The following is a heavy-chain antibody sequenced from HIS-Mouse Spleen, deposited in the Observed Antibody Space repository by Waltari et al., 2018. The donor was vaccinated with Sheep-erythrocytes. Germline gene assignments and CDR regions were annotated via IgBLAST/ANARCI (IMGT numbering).Heavy chain of an antibody. J-gene: IGHJ1*01. Sequence: QVQLVQSGAEVKKPGASVKVSCKASGYNITGHYMHGVRQAPGQGLEWMGWINPNSGGTNYAQKFQGRVTMTRDTSISTAYMELSRLRSDDTAVYYCARGYCSSTSCYGYFQHWGQGTLVTVSS. V-gene: IGHV1-2*02. CDR2: INPNSGGT. D-gene: IGHD2-2*01. CDR3: ARGYCSSTSCYGYFQH. CDR1: GYNITGHY.